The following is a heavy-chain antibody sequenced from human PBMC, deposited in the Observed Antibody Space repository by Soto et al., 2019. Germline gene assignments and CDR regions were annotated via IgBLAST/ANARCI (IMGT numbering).Heavy chain of an antibody. J-gene: IGHJ4*02. Sequence: SGGSLRLSCAASGFIFTSYAMNWVRLAPGKGLEWVPYISSNSGTIYYTDSVKGRFTISRDNTKNSLYLQMNSLRDEDTAVYYCARDWYYYGSGSYYPFDYWGQGTLVTVSS. CDR3: ARDWYYYGSGSYYPFDY. V-gene: IGHV3-48*02. D-gene: IGHD3-10*01. CDR2: ISSNSGTI. CDR1: GFIFTSYA.